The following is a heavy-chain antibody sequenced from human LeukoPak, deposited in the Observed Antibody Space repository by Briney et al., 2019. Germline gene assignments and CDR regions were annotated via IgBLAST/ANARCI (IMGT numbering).Heavy chain of an antibody. CDR2: ISWKSGSI. D-gene: IGHD4-17*01. CDR1: GFTFDDYA. CDR3: AKASYGDYY. J-gene: IGHJ4*02. Sequence: PGGTLRLSCAASGFTFDDYAMHWVRQAPGKGLEWVSGISWKSGSIGYADSVKGRFTISRDNAKNSLYLQMNSLRAEDTALYYCAKASYGDYYWGQGTLVTVSS. V-gene: IGHV3-9*01.